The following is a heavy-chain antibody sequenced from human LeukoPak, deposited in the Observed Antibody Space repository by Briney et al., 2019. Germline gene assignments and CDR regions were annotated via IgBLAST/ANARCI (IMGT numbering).Heavy chain of an antibody. V-gene: IGHV4-31*03. D-gene: IGHD6-19*01. Sequence: SETLSLTCTVSGGSISSGGYYWSWIRQHPGKGLEWIGYIYYSGSTYYNPSLKSRVTISVDASKNQFSLKLSSVTAADTAVYYCARGPREQWLPPFDYWGQGTLVTVSS. CDR1: GGSISSGGYY. CDR3: ARGPREQWLPPFDY. CDR2: IYYSGST. J-gene: IGHJ4*02.